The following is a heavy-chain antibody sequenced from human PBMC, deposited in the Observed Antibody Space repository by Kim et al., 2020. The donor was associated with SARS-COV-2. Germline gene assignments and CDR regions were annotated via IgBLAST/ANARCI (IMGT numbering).Heavy chain of an antibody. V-gene: IGHV3-15*01. CDR2: IKSKTDGGTT. D-gene: IGHD3-22*01. J-gene: IGHJ6*02. Sequence: GGSLRLSCAASGFTFSNAWMSWVRQAPGKGLEWVGRIKSKTDGGTTDYAAPVKGRFTISRDDSKNTLYLQMNSLKTEDTAVYYCALTTYYYYSSGYYYFSTSDGMAVWGQGTTVTVSS. CDR3: ALTTYYYYSSGYYYFSTSDGMAV. CDR1: GFTFSNAW.